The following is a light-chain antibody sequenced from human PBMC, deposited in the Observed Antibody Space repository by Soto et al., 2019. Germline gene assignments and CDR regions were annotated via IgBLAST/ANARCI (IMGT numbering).Light chain of an antibody. V-gene: IGKV3-11*01. J-gene: IGKJ3*01. Sequence: EIVLTQSPATLSLSPGDRATLSCRASQSVSSYLAWYQQKPGQAPRLLLYDAANRATGIPARFSGSGSETDFTLPISSLEPEDFAVYYCQQRSNGGKFAFGPGNKVDIK. CDR2: DAA. CDR1: QSVSSY. CDR3: QQRSNGGKFA.